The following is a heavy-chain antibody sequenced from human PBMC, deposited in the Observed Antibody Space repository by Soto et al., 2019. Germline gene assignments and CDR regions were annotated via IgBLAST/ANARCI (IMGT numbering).Heavy chain of an antibody. V-gene: IGHV3-23*01. CDR1: GFTFNNYG. D-gene: IGHD6-19*01. CDR2: ISSSGGTT. J-gene: IGHJ4*02. CDR3: AKDHDSGWDYFDY. Sequence: GGSLRLSCAASGFTFNNYGMTWVRQAPGKGLEWVSSISSSGGTTNYADSVKGRFTISRDNSKNTVYLQMNSLRAEDTAVYFCAKDHDSGWDYFDYWGQGTLVTVSS.